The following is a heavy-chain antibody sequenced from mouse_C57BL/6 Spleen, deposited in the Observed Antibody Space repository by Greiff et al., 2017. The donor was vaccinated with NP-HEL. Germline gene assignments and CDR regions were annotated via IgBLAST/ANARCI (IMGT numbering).Heavy chain of an antibody. J-gene: IGHJ3*01. V-gene: IGHV1-81*01. Sequence: QVQLQQSGAELARPGASVKLSCKASGYTFTSYGISWVKQRTGQGLEWIGEIYPRSGNTYYNEKFKGKATLTADKSSSTAYMELRSLTSEDSAVYFCARYSTVVATEGFAYWGQGTLVTVS. CDR3: ARYSTVVATEGFAY. CDR2: IYPRSGNT. D-gene: IGHD1-1*01. CDR1: GYTFTSYG.